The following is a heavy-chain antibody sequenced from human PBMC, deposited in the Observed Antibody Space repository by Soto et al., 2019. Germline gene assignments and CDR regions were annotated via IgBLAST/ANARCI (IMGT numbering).Heavy chain of an antibody. CDR2: IFSNDEK. D-gene: IGHD3-3*01. CDR3: ARREIRYDFWSGYLGMDV. J-gene: IGHJ6*02. Sequence: QVTLKESGPVLVKPTETLTLTCTVSGFSLSNARMGVSWIRQPPGKALEWLAHIFSNDEKSYSTSLKSRLTISKDTPKSQVVLTMTNMDPVDTATYYCARREIRYDFWSGYLGMDVWGQGTTVTVSS. CDR1: GFSLSNARMG. V-gene: IGHV2-26*01.